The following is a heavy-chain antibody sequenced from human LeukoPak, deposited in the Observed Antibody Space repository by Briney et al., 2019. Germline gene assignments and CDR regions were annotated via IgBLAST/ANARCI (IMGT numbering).Heavy chain of an antibody. J-gene: IGHJ4*02. Sequence: ASVKVSCKASGYTFTGYYMHWVRQAPGQGLEWMGRINPNSGGTNYAQRFQGRVTMTRDTSISTAYIELSRLRSYDTAVYYCASWRSGWLTFDYWGQGTLVTVSS. CDR1: GYTFTGYY. D-gene: IGHD6-19*01. V-gene: IGHV1-2*06. CDR3: ASWRSGWLTFDY. CDR2: INPNSGGT.